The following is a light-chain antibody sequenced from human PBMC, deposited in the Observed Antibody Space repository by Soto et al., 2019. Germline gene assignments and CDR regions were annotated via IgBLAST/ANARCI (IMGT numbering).Light chain of an antibody. Sequence: IQLPQSPSTLSASVGDRVTITCRASQSISSWLAWYQQKPGTAPKLLIYDASSLESGVPSRFSGSGSGTEFTLTISSLQPDDFATYYCQQANCFPLTFGGGTKVDI. V-gene: IGKV1-5*01. CDR1: QSISSW. J-gene: IGKJ4*01. CDR2: DAS. CDR3: QQANCFPLT.